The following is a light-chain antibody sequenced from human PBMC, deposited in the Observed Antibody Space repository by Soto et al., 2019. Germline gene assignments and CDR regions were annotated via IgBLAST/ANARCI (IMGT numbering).Light chain of an antibody. CDR2: QAS. CDR1: QSVSKS. CDR3: QQYNSFPYT. J-gene: IGKJ4*01. V-gene: IGKV1-5*03. Sequence: DIQMTQSPSNLSAPIGGRLTITCRASQSVSKSLAWYQLKPGKAPELLIFQASSLQSKVPSRFSGSGSGTEFILTISGLQPDDFATYYCQQYNSFPYTFGGGTRVEIK.